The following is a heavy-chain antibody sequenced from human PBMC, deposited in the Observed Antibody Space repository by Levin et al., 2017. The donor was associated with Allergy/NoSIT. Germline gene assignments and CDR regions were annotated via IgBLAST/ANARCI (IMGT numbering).Heavy chain of an antibody. V-gene: IGHV4-39*07. CDR1: GGSISSSYYY. Sequence: SQTLSLTCTVSGGSISSSYYYWDWIRQPPGKGLEWIGNIYYSGSTYYNPSLKSRVTISVDTSKNQFSLKLSSVTAADTAVYYCAREINYYDSSDSSLYYYYGLDVWGRGTTVTVSS. J-gene: IGHJ6*02. D-gene: IGHD3-22*01. CDR2: IYYSGST. CDR3: AREINYYDSSDSSLYYYYGLDV.